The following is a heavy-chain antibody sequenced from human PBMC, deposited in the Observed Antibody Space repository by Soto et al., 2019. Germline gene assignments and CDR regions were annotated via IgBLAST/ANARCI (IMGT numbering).Heavy chain of an antibody. CDR1: GGSITGYY. D-gene: IGHD5-18*01. CDR3: ARSGDSFGFTDY. Sequence: QVQLQESGPGLVKPSETLSLTCTVSGGSITGYYWTWIRQPPGKGLEWIGYVFYKGNTNYNPSLKSRVTISADTSAKQFSLRLSSVTAADTAVYYCARSGDSFGFTDYWGQGTLVTVSS. J-gene: IGHJ4*02. CDR2: VFYKGNT. V-gene: IGHV4-59*01.